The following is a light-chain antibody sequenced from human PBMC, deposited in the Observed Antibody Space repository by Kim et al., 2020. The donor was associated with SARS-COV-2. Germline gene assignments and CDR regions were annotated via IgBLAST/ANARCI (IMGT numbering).Light chain of an antibody. CDR3: QQRSNWYT. CDR2: DAS. Sequence: LSLSPGEIAPLSCRASQSVSSYLAWYQQKPGQAPRLLIYDASNRATGIPARSSGSGSGTDFTLTISSLEPEDFAVYYCQQRSNWYTFGQGTKLEI. CDR1: QSVSSY. J-gene: IGKJ2*01. V-gene: IGKV3-11*01.